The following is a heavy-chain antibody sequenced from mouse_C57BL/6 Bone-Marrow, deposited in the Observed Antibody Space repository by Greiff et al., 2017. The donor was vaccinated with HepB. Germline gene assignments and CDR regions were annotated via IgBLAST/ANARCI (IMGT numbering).Heavy chain of an antibody. Sequence: DVMLVESGGGLVQPGGSMKLSCVASGFTFSNYWMNWVRQSPEKGLEWVAQIRLKSDNYATHYAESVKGRFTISRDDSKSSVYLQMNNLRAEDTGIYYCTEGTVIWYFDVWGTGTTVTVSS. CDR2: IRLKSDNYAT. D-gene: IGHD4-1*01. V-gene: IGHV6-3*01. CDR3: TEGTVIWYFDV. J-gene: IGHJ1*03. CDR1: GFTFSNYW.